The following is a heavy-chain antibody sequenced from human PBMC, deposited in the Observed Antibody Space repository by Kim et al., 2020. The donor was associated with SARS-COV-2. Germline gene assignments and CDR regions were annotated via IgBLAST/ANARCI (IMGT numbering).Heavy chain of an antibody. CDR3: ARGAVDLDV. J-gene: IGHJ6*02. Sequence: GTTSPADSVKGRFTISRDNSKNTLLLQMNSLRAEDTAIYYCARGAVDLDVWGQGTTVTVSS. CDR2: GTT. V-gene: IGHV3-23*01. D-gene: IGHD3-3*01.